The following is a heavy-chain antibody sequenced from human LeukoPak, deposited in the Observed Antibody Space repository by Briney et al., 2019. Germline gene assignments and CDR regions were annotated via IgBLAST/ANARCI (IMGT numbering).Heavy chain of an antibody. V-gene: IGHV3-23*01. Sequence: PGGSLRLSCAASGFTFSNFAMIWVRQAPGKGLEWVSAISGSGDKTHYADSVKGRFTISRDNSKSVLYMQLNNLRLEDTAVYYCGEGHWGRGTLGNVSS. CDR2: ISGSGDKT. J-gene: IGHJ4*02. CDR1: GFTFSNFA. CDR3: GEGH.